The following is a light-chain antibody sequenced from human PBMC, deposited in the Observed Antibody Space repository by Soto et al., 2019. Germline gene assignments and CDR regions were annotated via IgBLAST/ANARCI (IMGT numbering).Light chain of an antibody. CDR2: GAS. V-gene: IGKV3-15*01. Sequence: EIVMTPSPATLSVSPGDRATTSFRARQSVSSNFSWYQQKPGQAPRLLIYGASTMATGIPARFIGSVSGTDFTLTIRGLQAEDFELCFCQQCNNCPTSGQGTKVDIK. J-gene: IGKJ1*01. CDR3: QQCNNCPT. CDR1: QSVSSN.